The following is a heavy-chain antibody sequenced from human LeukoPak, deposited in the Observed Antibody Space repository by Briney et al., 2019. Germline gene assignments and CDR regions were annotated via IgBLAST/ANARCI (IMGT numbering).Heavy chain of an antibody. D-gene: IGHD3/OR15-3a*01. V-gene: IGHV4-39*01. CDR3: ARQTGSGLFILP. Sequence: SETLSLTCTVSGVSISSSNSYWGWIRQPPGKGLEWLGSIYYSGNTYYNASLKSQVSISIDTSKNQFSLRLTSVTAADTAVYYCARQTGSGLFILPGGQGTLVTVSS. CDR2: IYYSGNT. J-gene: IGHJ4*02. CDR1: GVSISSSNSY.